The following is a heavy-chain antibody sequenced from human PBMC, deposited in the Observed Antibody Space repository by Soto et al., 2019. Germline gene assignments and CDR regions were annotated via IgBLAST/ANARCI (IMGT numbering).Heavy chain of an antibody. CDR3: ARDYRPDIVVVPAAIQYRYGMDV. D-gene: IGHD2-2*01. J-gene: IGHJ6*02. CDR1: GYTFTSYG. CDR2: ISAYNGNT. V-gene: IGHV1-18*01. Sequence: ASVKVSCKASGYTFTSYGISWVRQAPGQGLEWMGWISAYNGNTNYAQKLQGRVTMTTDTSTSTAYMELRSLRSDDTAVYYCARDYRPDIVVVPAAIQYRYGMDVWGQGTTVTVSS.